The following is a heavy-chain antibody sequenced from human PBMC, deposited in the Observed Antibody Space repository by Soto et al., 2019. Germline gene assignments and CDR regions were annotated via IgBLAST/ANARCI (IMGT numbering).Heavy chain of an antibody. V-gene: IGHV1-69*13. D-gene: IGHD3-16*01. CDR3: ARDDGWGSSNPYFDY. CDR2: IIPIFGTA. J-gene: IGHJ4*02. CDR1: GGTFSSYA. Sequence: ASVKVSCKASGGTFSSYAISWVRQAPGQGLEWMGGIIPIFGTANYAQKFQGRVTITADESTSTAYMELSSLRSEDTAVYYCARDDGWGSSNPYFDYWGQGTLVTVSS.